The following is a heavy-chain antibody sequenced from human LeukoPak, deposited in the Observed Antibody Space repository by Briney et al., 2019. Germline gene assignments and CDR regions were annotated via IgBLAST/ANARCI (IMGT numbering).Heavy chain of an antibody. Sequence: GGSLRLSCAASGFTVSSNYMSWVRQAPGKGLEWVSVIYSGGSTYYADSVKGRFTISRHNSKNTLYLQMNSLRAEDTAVYYCARGGGLYSNDPIDYWGQGTLVTVSS. J-gene: IGHJ4*02. CDR2: IYSGGST. V-gene: IGHV3-53*04. D-gene: IGHD4-11*01. CDR3: ARGGGLYSNDPIDY. CDR1: GFTVSSNY.